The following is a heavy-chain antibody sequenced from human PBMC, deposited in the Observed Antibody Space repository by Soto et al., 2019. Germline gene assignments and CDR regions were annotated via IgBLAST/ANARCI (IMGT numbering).Heavy chain of an antibody. CDR2: ISYYGSNK. CDR3: ARDGRDTSYYDSWSGYYRPPYYYYGMDV. CDR1: GFTFSSYA. J-gene: IGHJ6*02. Sequence: QVQLVESGGGVVQPGRSLRLSCAASGFTFSSYAMHWVRQAPGKGLEWVAVISYYGSNKYYADSVKGRFTISRDNSKNTLYLQMNSLRAEDTAVYYCARDGRDTSYYDSWSGYYRPPYYYYGMDVWGQGTTVTVSS. D-gene: IGHD3-3*01. V-gene: IGHV3-30-3*01.